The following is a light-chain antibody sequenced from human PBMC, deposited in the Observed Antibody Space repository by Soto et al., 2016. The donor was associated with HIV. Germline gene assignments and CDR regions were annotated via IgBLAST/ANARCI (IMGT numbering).Light chain of an antibody. J-gene: IGKJ4*01. CDR2: GAS. CDR1: QGINTY. CDR3: QQYNSYPLT. V-gene: IGKV1-16*02. Sequence: DIQMTQSPSSLSASVGDTVTITCRASQGINTYVAWFQQKFGKAPKSLIYGASSLQSGVPSKFSGSGSGTEFTLTISSLQPEDSATYYCQQYNSYPLTFGGGTKVEIK.